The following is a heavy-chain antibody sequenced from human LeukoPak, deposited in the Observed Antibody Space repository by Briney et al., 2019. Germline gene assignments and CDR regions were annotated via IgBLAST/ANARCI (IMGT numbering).Heavy chain of an antibody. V-gene: IGHV3-43*02. CDR2: ISGDGGTT. J-gene: IGHJ4*02. Sequence: QPGGSLRLSCAASGFTFDNYAMHWVRQAPGKGLEWVSLISGDGGTTYYADSVKGRFTISRDNSKNSLYLQMNSLRNEDTALYYCAKDAWRTIFGVANYWGQGTLVTLSS. CDR1: GFTFDNYA. D-gene: IGHD3-3*01. CDR3: AKDAWRTIFGVANY.